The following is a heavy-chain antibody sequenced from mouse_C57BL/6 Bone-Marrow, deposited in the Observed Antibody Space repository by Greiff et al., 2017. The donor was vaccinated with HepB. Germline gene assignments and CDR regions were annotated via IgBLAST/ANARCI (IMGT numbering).Heavy chain of an antibody. J-gene: IGHJ3*01. V-gene: IGHV1-50*01. CDR2: IDPSDSYT. CDR3: ARLRRDGAPSWFAY. CDR1: GYTFTSYW. Sequence: QVQLQQPGAELVKPGASVKLSCKASGYTFTSYWMQWVKQRPGQGLEWIGEIDPSDSYTNYNQKFKGKATLTVDTSSSTAYMQLSSLTSEDSAVYYCARLRRDGAPSWFAYWGQGTLVTVSA. D-gene: IGHD1-1*01.